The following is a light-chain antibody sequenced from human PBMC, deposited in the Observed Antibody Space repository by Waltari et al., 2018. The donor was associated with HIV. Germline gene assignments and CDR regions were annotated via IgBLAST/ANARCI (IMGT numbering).Light chain of an antibody. CDR3: SSYTASSTLDVV. CDR2: EVS. J-gene: IGLJ2*01. CDR1: SSDIGAYNY. Sequence: QSALTQAASVSGSPGQSITISCTGSSSDIGAYNYVSWYQQHPDKVPKLLIYEVSNRPSGISNRCSGSKSGNTASLTISGLQADDEASYYCSSYTASSTLDVVFGGGTRLTVL. V-gene: IGLV2-14*03.